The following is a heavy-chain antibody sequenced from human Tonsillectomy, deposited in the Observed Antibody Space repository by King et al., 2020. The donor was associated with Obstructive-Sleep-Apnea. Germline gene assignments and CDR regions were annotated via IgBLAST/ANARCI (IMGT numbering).Heavy chain of an antibody. CDR1: GFTFDDYA. J-gene: IGHJ4*02. D-gene: IGHD6-13*01. V-gene: IGHV3-9*01. CDR3: AKDLGASDPYSSSQRWSPGFDY. Sequence: VQLVESGGGLVQPGRSLRLSCVASGFTFDDYAMHWVRQTPGKGLEWVSGISWNSNNIGYADSVKGRFTISRDNAKNSLYLQMNSLREEDTALYYCAKDLGASDPYSSSQRWSPGFDYWGQGTLVTVSS. CDR2: ISWNSNNI.